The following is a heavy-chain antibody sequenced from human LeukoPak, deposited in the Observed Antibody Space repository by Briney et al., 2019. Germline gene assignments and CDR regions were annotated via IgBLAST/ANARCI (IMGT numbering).Heavy chain of an antibody. D-gene: IGHD4-17*01. Sequence: SETLSLTCAVYGGSLSGYYWSWIRQPPGKGLEWIGEINHSGSTHYNPSLKSRVTISVDTSKNQFSLKLSSVTAADTAVYYCARGGDRDYGDLRYYFDYWGQGTLVTVSS. CDR1: GGSLSGYY. CDR3: ARGGDRDYGDLRYYFDY. CDR2: INHSGST. V-gene: IGHV4-34*01. J-gene: IGHJ4*02.